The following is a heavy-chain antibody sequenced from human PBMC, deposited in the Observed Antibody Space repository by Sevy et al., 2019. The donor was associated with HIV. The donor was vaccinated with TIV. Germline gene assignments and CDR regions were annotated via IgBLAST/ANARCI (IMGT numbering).Heavy chain of an antibody. CDR1: GGSISSSSYY. J-gene: IGHJ4*02. CDR3: ARLDFWSGYPYFDY. Sequence: SETLSLTCTVSGGSISSSSYYWGWIRQPPGKGLEWIGSIYYSGSTYYNPSLKSRVTISVDTSKNQFSLKLSSVTAADTAVYYCARLDFWSGYPYFDYWGQGTLVNVSS. CDR2: IYYSGST. V-gene: IGHV4-39*01. D-gene: IGHD3-3*01.